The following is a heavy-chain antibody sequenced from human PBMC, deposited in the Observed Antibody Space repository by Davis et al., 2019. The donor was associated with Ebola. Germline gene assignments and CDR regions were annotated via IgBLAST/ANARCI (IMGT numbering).Heavy chain of an antibody. Sequence: ASVKVSCKASGYTFTSYDINWVRQAPGQGLEWMGWISAYNGNTNYAQKLQGRVTMTTDTSTSTAYMELRSLRSDDTAVYYCARDCSGGSCYYTYYFDYWGQGTLVTVSS. CDR2: ISAYNGNT. CDR1: GYTFTSYD. J-gene: IGHJ4*02. CDR3: ARDCSGGSCYYTYYFDY. V-gene: IGHV1-18*01. D-gene: IGHD2-15*01.